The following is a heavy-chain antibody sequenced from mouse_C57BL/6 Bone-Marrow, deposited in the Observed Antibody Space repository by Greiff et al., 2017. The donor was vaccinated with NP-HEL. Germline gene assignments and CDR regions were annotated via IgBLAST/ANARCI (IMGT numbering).Heavy chain of an antibody. V-gene: IGHV1-80*01. Sequence: VKLQESGAELVKPGASVKISCTASGFAFSSYWMNWVKQRPGKGLEWIGHIYPWDGDTNYNDKFKGKATLTADKASSTAYMQLSSLTSEDSAVYYCARTEMGSWFAYGGQGTLVTVSA. CDR1: GFAFSSYW. CDR2: IYPWDGDT. CDR3: ARTEMGSWFAY. J-gene: IGHJ3*01. D-gene: IGHD2-3*01.